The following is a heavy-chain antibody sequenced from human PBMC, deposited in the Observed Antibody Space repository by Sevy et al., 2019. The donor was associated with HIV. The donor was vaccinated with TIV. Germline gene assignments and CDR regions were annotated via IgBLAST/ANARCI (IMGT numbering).Heavy chain of an antibody. CDR1: GGSVSSGSDY. CDR3: ARLGEGLTGTTHDAFDI. CDR2: IYYSGST. V-gene: IGHV4-61*01. J-gene: IGHJ3*02. Sequence: SETLSLTCTVSGGSVSSGSDYWSWIRQPPGKGLEWIGYIYYSGSTNYNPSLKSRVTISVDTSKNQFSLKLSSVTAADTAVYYCARLGEGLTGTTHDAFDIWGQGTMVTVSS. D-gene: IGHD1-7*01.